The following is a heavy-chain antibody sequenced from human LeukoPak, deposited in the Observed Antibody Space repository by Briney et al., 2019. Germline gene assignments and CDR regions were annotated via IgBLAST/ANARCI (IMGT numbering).Heavy chain of an antibody. Sequence: GGSLRLSCVASGFTLSSYSMNWVRQAPGKGLEWVSYISDTGSTIAYADSVKGRFTMSRDEAKNSLHLQMNSLRDEDTAVYYCTRRFDSWGQGVLVTVFS. J-gene: IGHJ4*02. CDR2: ISDTGSTI. CDR3: TRRFDS. CDR1: GFTLSSYS. V-gene: IGHV3-48*02.